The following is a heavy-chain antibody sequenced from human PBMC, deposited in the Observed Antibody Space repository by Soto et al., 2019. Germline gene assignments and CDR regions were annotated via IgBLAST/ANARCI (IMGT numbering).Heavy chain of an antibody. Sequence: DVQLVESGGGLVQPGRSLRLSCAASGFTFDDYAMHWVRQAPGKGLEWVSGISWNSGSIGYADSVKGRFTISRDNAKNSLYLQMNSLRAEDTALYYCAKATRIQLWLRSYFDYWGQGTLVTVSS. V-gene: IGHV3-9*01. CDR3: AKATRIQLWLRSYFDY. CDR2: ISWNSGSI. CDR1: GFTFDDYA. J-gene: IGHJ4*02. D-gene: IGHD5-18*01.